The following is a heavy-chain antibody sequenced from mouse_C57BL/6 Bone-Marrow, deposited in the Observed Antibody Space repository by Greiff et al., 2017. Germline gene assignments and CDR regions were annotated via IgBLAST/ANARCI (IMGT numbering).Heavy chain of an antibody. Sequence: QVQLQQPGAELVRPGSSVKLSCKASGYTFTSYWMDWVKQSPGQGLEWIGNIYPSDSETHYNQKFKDKATLTVDKSSSTAYMQLSSLTSEDSAVYYCARYDYYSNDWGQGTTLTVSS. CDR3: ARYDYYSND. V-gene: IGHV1-61*01. J-gene: IGHJ2*01. CDR1: GYTFTSYW. D-gene: IGHD2-5*01. CDR2: IYPSDSET.